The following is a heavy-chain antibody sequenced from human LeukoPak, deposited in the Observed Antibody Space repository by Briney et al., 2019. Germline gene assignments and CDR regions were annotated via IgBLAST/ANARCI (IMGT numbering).Heavy chain of an antibody. CDR1: GYTFTDYY. J-gene: IGHJ5*02. V-gene: IGHV1-2*02. CDR2: VNPDTGAT. Sequence: ASVKVSCKASGYTFTDYYMHWVRQAPGQGLEWMGWVNPDTGATNSAQNFQGRVTMTRDTSISTVYMELSRLRSDDSAVYYCARENYGDGNWFDPWGQGTLVTVFS. D-gene: IGHD4-17*01. CDR3: ARENYGDGNWFDP.